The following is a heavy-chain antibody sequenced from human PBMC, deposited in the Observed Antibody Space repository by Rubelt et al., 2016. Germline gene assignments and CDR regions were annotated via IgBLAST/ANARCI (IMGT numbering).Heavy chain of an antibody. D-gene: IGHD2/OR15-2a*01. Sequence: QVQLVQSGAEVKKPGASVKVSCKASGYTFTGSYMHWVRQAPGHGLEGMGRINPNRGGPNYAQKFQGRVTMTRDTSISTAYMELSRLRSDGAAVYYCARDNRIRGNDAFDIWGQGTMVTVTS. CDR1: GYTFTGSY. V-gene: IGHV1-2*06. J-gene: IGHJ3*02. CDR3: ARDNRIRGNDAFDI. CDR2: INPNRGGP.